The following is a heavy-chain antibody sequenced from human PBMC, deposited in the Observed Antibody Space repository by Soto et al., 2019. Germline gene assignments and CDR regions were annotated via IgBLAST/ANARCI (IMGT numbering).Heavy chain of an antibody. CDR3: AKPWDIVVVPAAGY. V-gene: IGHV3-23*01. Sequence: EVQLLESGGGLVQPGGSLRLSCAASGFTFSSYAMSWVRQAPAKGLEWVSAISGSGGSTYYADSVKGRFTISRDNSKNTLYLQMNSLRAEDTAVYYCAKPWDIVVVPAAGYWGQGTLVTVSS. CDR2: ISGSGGST. D-gene: IGHD2-2*01. J-gene: IGHJ4*02. CDR1: GFTFSSYA.